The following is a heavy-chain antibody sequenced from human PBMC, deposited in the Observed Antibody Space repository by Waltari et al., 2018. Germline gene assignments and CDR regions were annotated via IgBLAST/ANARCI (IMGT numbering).Heavy chain of an antibody. J-gene: IGHJ4*02. CDR3: ARAVGATTFDY. Sequence: QVQLQESGPGLVKPSETLSLTCTVSGGSISSYYWSWIRQPPGKGLEWIGYIYYSGSTNYNPSLKSRVTISVDTSKNQFSLKLSSVTAADTAVYYCARAVGATTFDYWGQGTLVTVSS. CDR1: GGSISSYY. V-gene: IGHV4-59*01. D-gene: IGHD1-26*01. CDR2: IYYSGST.